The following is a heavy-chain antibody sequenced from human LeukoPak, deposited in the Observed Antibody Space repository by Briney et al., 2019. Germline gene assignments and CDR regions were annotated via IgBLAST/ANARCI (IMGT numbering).Heavy chain of an antibody. V-gene: IGHV4-59*01. D-gene: IGHD1-26*01. CDR2: VSYSGST. CDR1: GGSITSDY. J-gene: IGHJ4*02. CDR3: ARGGSGTYYHY. Sequence: SETLSLTCAVSGGSITSDYWSWIRQPPGKGLEWIGYVSYSGSTNYNPSLKSRVTVSVDTSKNQFSLKLSSVTAADTAVYYCARGGSGTYYHYWGQGTLVTVSS.